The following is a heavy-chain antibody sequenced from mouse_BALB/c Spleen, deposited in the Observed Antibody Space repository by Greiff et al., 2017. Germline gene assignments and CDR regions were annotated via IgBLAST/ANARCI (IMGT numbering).Heavy chain of an antibody. D-gene: IGHD1-1*01. Sequence: QVQLKHSGPELVKPGALVKISCKASGYTFTSYDINWVKQRPGQGLEWIGWIYPGDGSTKYNEKFKGKATLTADKSSSTAYMQLSSLTSENSAVYFCARTDGSSYGAMDYWGQGTSVTVSS. CDR1: GYTFTSYD. CDR3: ARTDGSSYGAMDY. V-gene: IGHV1S56*01. J-gene: IGHJ4*01. CDR2: IYPGDGST.